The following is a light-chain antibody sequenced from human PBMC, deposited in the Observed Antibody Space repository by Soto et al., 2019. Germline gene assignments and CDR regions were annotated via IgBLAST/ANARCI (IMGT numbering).Light chain of an antibody. CDR1: QSVSSN. J-gene: IGKJ2*01. CDR2: GAS. V-gene: IGKV3-15*01. CDR3: QQYNNGYT. Sequence: EIVMTQSPATLSVSPGERATLSCRASQSVSSNLVWYQQKPGQPPRLLIHGASTRATGIPARFSGSGSGTEFTLTISSLQSEDFAVYYCQQYNNGYTFGQGTKLEIK.